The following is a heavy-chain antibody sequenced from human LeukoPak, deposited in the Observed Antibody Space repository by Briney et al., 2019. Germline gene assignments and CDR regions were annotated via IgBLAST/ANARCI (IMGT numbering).Heavy chain of an antibody. CDR2: IYYSGST. J-gene: IGHJ5*02. CDR3: ARDKGRMLVPSFDP. V-gene: IGHV4-39*07. Sequence: SETLSLTCTVSGGSISSSSYYWGWIRQPPGKGLEWIGSIYYSGSTYYNPSLKSRVTISVDTSKNQFSLKLSSVTAADTAVYYCARDKGRMLVPSFDPWGQGTLVTVSS. CDR1: GGSISSSSYY. D-gene: IGHD1-14*01.